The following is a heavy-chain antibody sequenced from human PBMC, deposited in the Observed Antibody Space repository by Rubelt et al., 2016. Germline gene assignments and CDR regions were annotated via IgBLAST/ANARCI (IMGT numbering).Heavy chain of an antibody. V-gene: IGHV3-23*01. CDR3: AKGPRGLWYFDL. CDR1: GFTFSNAW. Sequence: SGFTFSNAWMSWVRQAPGKGLEWVSGISGSGGSTYYVDSVKGRFTISRDNSKNTLYLQMNSLRAEDTALYYCAKGPRGLWYFDLWGRGTLVTVSS. CDR2: ISGSGGST. J-gene: IGHJ2*01.